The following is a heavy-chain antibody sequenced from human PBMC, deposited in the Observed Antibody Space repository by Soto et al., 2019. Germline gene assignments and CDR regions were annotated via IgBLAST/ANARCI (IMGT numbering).Heavy chain of an antibody. Sequence: GASVKVSCKASGDTFTSYGISWVRQAPGQGLEWMGWISANNGSTNYAQKLQGRVTMTRDTSTSTVYMELSSLRSEDTAVYYCATQPEYGSGSYYHYYYYMEVWGKGTTVTVSS. CDR2: ISANNGST. V-gene: IGHV1-18*01. J-gene: IGHJ6*03. CDR3: ATQPEYGSGSYYHYYYYMEV. D-gene: IGHD3-10*01. CDR1: GDTFTSYG.